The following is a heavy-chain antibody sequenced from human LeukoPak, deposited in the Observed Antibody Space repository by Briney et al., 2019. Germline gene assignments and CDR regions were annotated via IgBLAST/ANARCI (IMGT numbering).Heavy chain of an antibody. D-gene: IGHD3-10*01. CDR2: IIAGLGVA. CDR3: AAHPLGAGYLNY. CDR1: GDTFSDYS. V-gene: IGHV1-69*02. Sequence: SVKVSCKASGDTFSDYSISWVRQAPGQGLEWMGKIIAGLGVAKYAESFQGRVTITADKSTSTAYMELSSLRSEDTAMYFCAAHPLGAGYLNYWGQGTQVIVSS. J-gene: IGHJ4*02.